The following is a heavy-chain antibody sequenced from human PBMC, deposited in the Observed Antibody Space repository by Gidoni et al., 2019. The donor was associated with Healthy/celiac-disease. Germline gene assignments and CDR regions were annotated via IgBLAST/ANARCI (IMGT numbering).Heavy chain of an antibody. D-gene: IGHD5-18*01. CDR3: ASTSGYGHNFDY. CDR1: GGYISSYY. CDR2: IYYSGST. J-gene: IGHJ4*02. V-gene: IGHV4-59*01. Sequence: QVQLQESGPGLVKPSETLSLTCTVPGGYISSYYWSWIRQPPGKGLEWIGYIYYSGSTNYNPSLKSRVTISVDTSKNQFSLKLSSVTAADTAVYYCASTSGYGHNFDYWGQGTLVTVSS.